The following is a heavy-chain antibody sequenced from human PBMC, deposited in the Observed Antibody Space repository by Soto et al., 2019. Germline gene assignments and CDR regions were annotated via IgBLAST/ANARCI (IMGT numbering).Heavy chain of an antibody. CDR1: GGTFSSYA. CDR2: IIPIFGTA. V-gene: IGHV1-69*13. CDR3: ARTHVDTAMTSYYYDYCMDV. Sequence: SVKVSCKDSGGTFSSYAISWVRQAPGQGLEWMGGIIPIFGTANYAQKFQGRVTITADESTSTAYMELSSLRSEDTAVYYCARTHVDTAMTSYYYDYCMDVWGQGTTVTVSS. D-gene: IGHD5-18*01. J-gene: IGHJ6*02.